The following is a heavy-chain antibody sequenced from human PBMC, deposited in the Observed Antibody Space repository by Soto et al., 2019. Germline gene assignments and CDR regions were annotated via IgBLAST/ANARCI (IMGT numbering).Heavy chain of an antibody. Sequence: SETLSLTCTVSGGSISSTSSYWGWIRQPPGQGLEWVACVDYSGSTYYKPSLKSRVTISVDTSKNQFSLKLSSVTAADTAVYYCARLPTGGMDVWGQGTTVTVSS. CDR2: VDYSGST. J-gene: IGHJ6*02. V-gene: IGHV4-39*01. CDR3: ARLPTGGMDV. CDR1: GGSISSTSSY.